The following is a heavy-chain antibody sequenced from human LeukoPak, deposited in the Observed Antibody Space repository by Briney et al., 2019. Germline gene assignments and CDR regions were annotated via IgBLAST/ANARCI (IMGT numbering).Heavy chain of an antibody. CDR1: GGSISSGGYS. Sequence: SETLSLTCAVSGGSISSGGYSWSWIRQPPGKGLEWIGYIYHSGSTYYNPSLKSRVTISVDRSKNQFSLKLSSVTAADTAVYYCARGSGTMIGWGQGTLVTVSS. J-gene: IGHJ4*02. V-gene: IGHV4-30-2*01. D-gene: IGHD3-22*01. CDR2: IYHSGST. CDR3: ARGSGTMIG.